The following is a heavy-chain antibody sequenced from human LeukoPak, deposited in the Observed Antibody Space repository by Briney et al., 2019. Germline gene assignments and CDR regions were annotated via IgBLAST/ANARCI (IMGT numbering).Heavy chain of an antibody. Sequence: ASVKISCKASGYTFSNYGISWVRQAPGLGLEWMGWTSYNGNTNYAQKFQGRVTMTTDTSTTTAYMELRSLESDDTAVYYCARHSGSGWQALGYWGQGTLVTVSS. V-gene: IGHV1-18*04. CDR3: ARHSGSGWQALGY. CDR2: TSYNGNT. J-gene: IGHJ4*02. CDR1: GYTFSNYG. D-gene: IGHD6-19*01.